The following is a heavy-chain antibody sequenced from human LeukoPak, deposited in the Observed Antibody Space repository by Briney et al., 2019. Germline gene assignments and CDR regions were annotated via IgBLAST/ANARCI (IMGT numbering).Heavy chain of an antibody. CDR3: ARGGGYYGSGSLHYYYCGMDV. V-gene: IGHV3-48*03. CDR1: GFTFSSYE. J-gene: IGHJ6*02. CDR2: ISSSGNTI. D-gene: IGHD3-10*01. Sequence: PGGSLRLSCAASGFTFSSYEMNWVRQAPGKGLEWVSYISSSGNTIYYADSVKGRFTISRDNAKNSLYLQMNSLRAEDTAVYYCARGGGYYGSGSLHYYYCGMDVWGQGTTVTVSS.